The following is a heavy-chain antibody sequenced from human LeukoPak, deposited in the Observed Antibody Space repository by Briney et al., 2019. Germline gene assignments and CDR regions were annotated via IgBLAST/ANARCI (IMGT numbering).Heavy chain of an antibody. D-gene: IGHD2-2*01. CDR3: ARGYQPYYYYGMDV. J-gene: IGHJ6*02. V-gene: IGHV3-30*04. CDR2: ISYDGSNK. Sequence: GGSLRLSCAASGFTFSSYAMHWVRQAPGKGLEWVAVISYDGSNKYYADSVKGRFTISRDNSKNALYLQMNSLRAEDTAVYYRARGYQPYYYYGMDVWGQGTTVTVSS. CDR1: GFTFSSYA.